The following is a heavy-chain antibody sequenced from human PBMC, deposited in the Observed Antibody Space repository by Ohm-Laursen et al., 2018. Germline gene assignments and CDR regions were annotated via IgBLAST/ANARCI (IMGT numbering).Heavy chain of an antibody. D-gene: IGHD4-17*01. V-gene: IGHV3-23*01. CDR2: ISGSGGST. Sequence: SLRLSCSVSGFTFSSYAMSWVRQAPGKGLEWVSAISGSGGSTYYADSVKGRFTISRDNSKNTLYLQMNSLRAEDTAVYYCARDLRTTVTTLGYWGQGTLVTVSS. CDR3: ARDLRTTVTTLGY. CDR1: GFTFSSYA. J-gene: IGHJ4*02.